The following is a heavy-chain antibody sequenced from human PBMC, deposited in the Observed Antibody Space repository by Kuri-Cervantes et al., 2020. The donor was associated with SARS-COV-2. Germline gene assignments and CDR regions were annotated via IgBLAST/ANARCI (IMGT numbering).Heavy chain of an antibody. CDR2: ISYDGRNK. J-gene: IGHJ6*02. CDR1: GFTFSSYG. D-gene: IGHD6-19*01. CDR3: AKDLVRASSGWQGYYYYYGMDV. V-gene: IGHV3-30*18. Sequence: GGSLRLSCAASGFTFSSYGMHWVRQAPGKGLEWVAFISYDGRNKYYADSVKGRFTISRDNSKNTLYLQMNSLRAEDTAVYYCAKDLVRASSGWQGYYYYYGMDVWGQGTTVTVSS.